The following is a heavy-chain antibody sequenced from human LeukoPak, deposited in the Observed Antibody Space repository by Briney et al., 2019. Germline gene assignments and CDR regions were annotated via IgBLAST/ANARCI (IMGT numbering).Heavy chain of an antibody. D-gene: IGHD2-21*01. V-gene: IGHV1-69*05. CDR1: GGTFSSYA. CDR2: IITIFGTA. J-gene: IGHJ6*03. CDR3: ARDVAIPPPKNYYYMDV. Sequence: SVKVSCKASGGTFSSYAISWVRQAPGQGLEWMGRIITIFGTANYAQKFQGRVTITTDESTSTAYMELSSLRSEDTAVYYCARDVAIPPPKNYYYMDVWGKGATVTVSS.